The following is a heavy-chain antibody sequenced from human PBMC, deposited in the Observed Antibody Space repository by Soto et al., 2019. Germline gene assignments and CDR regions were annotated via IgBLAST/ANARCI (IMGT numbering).Heavy chain of an antibody. CDR3: ARDFRTYSHSADV. Sequence: GASLKVPCTAPGCPYTGPYMYWVRQAPGQGLELMGWSNPTSGGTEFAEKFQRRVTLTRDTSIRKVFVTLNSLTADDTGFDFCARDFRTYSHSADVGGQGTAVIGSS. D-gene: IGHD1-26*01. CDR2: SNPTSGGT. J-gene: IGHJ6*02. V-gene: IGHV1-2*02. CDR1: GCPYTGPY.